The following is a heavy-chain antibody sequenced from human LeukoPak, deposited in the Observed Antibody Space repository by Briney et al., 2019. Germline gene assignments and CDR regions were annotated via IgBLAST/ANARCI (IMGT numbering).Heavy chain of an antibody. CDR2: IYYSGST. CDR1: GGPTSSSF. J-gene: IGHJ2*01. CDR3: ARRGANSGSYSHFDL. Sequence: SETLSLTCTVSGGPTSSSFWSWIRQPPGEGLEWIGHIYYSGSTNYNPSLKSRVTISVDTSKNQFSLKLSSVTAADTAVYSCARRGANSGSYSHFDLWGRGTLVTVSA. V-gene: IGHV4-59*01. D-gene: IGHD1-26*01.